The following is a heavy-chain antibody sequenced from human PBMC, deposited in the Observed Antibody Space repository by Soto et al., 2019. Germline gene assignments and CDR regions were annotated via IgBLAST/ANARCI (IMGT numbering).Heavy chain of an antibody. J-gene: IGHJ4*02. CDR1: GFKFSNYA. CDR3: AKDRRAGGNPAFYFDF. D-gene: IGHD3-16*01. Sequence: GGSLRLSCAASGFKFSNYAMSWVRQAPGKGLEWVSLISATGGGTYYADSVKGRFTISRDNSHNTLYLQVHSLTAEDTAVYYCAKDRRAGGNPAFYFDFWGQGAQVTVSS. CDR2: ISATGGGT. V-gene: IGHV3-23*01.